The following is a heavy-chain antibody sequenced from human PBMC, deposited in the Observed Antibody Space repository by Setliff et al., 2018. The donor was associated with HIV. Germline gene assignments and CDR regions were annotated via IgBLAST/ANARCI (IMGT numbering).Heavy chain of an antibody. D-gene: IGHD2-21*01. CDR3: ARDNRVMAPTNNWFDF. CDR2: INHSGST. CDR1: GGSFSGYY. J-gene: IGHJ5*01. V-gene: IGHV4-34*01. Sequence: SETLSLTCAVYGGSFSGYYWNWIRQPPGRGLEWIGEINHSGSTNYNPSLKSRVTISVDTSKNQFSLKLSSVTAADTAVYYCARDNRVMAPTNNWFDFWGQGTLVTVSS.